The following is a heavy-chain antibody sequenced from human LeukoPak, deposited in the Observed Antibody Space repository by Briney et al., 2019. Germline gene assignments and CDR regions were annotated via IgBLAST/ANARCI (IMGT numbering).Heavy chain of an antibody. CDR2: ISGSGGST. Sequence: GGSLRLSCAASGFTFSSYAMSWVRQAPGKGLEWVSAISGSGGSTYYADSVKGRFTISRENSKNTLYLEMNSLRAEDTAVYYCAKTYGGNTKDYWGQGTLVTVSS. J-gene: IGHJ4*02. CDR1: GFTFSSYA. CDR3: AKTYGGNTKDY. V-gene: IGHV3-23*01. D-gene: IGHD4-23*01.